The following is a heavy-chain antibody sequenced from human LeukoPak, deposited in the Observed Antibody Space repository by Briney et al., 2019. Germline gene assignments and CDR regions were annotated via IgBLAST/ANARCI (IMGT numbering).Heavy chain of an antibody. CDR2: IYSGGST. CDR1: GFTVSSNY. D-gene: IGHD2-2*01. CDR3: ARAAYCSSTSCYEPYFDY. J-gene: IGHJ4*02. Sequence: GGSLRLSCAASGFTVSSNYMSWVRQAPGKGLEWVSVIYSGGSTCYADSVKGRFTISRDNSKNTLYLQMNSLRAEDTAVYYCARAAYCSSTSCYEPYFDYWGQGTLVTVSS. V-gene: IGHV3-66*01.